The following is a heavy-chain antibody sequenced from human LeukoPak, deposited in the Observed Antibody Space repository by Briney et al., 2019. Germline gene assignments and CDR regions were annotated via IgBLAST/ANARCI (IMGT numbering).Heavy chain of an antibody. CDR2: IYYSGST. V-gene: IGHV4-59*11. CDR1: GGSISSHY. D-gene: IGHD3-22*01. J-gene: IGHJ4*02. CDR3: ARSDSSGSHFDY. Sequence: PPETLSLTCTVSGGSISSHYWSWIRQPPGKGLEWIGYIYYSGSTNYNPSLKSRVTISVDTSKNQFSLKLSSVTAADTAVYYCARSDSSGSHFDYWGQGTLVTVSS.